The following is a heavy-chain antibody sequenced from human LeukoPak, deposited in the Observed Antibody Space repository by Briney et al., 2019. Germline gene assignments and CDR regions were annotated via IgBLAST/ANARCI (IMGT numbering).Heavy chain of an antibody. CDR3: ARGRSYSSSYAGTFDY. CDR1: GVSISSYY. V-gene: IGHV4-59*01. Sequence: PSETLSLTCTVSGVSISSYYWSWIRQPPGKGLEWIGYIYYSGSTNHNPSLKSRVTISVDTSKNQFSLKLSSVTAADTAVYYCARGRSYSSSYAGTFDYWGQGTLVTVSS. D-gene: IGHD6-13*01. J-gene: IGHJ4*02. CDR2: IYYSGST.